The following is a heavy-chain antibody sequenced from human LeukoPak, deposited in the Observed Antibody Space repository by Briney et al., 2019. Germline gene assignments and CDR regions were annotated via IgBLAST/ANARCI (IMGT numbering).Heavy chain of an antibody. CDR3: ARLYRYYYGSGTYFNLFDY. V-gene: IGHV4-59*11. CDR2: IYYSRST. Sequence: SETLSLTCTVSGGSISSHCWGWIRQPPGKGLEWIGYIYYSRSTNYNPSLKSRVTISVDTSKNQFSLKLSSVTAADTAVYYCARLYRYYYGSGTYFNLFDYWGQGTLVTVSS. CDR1: GGSISSHC. J-gene: IGHJ4*02. D-gene: IGHD3-10*01.